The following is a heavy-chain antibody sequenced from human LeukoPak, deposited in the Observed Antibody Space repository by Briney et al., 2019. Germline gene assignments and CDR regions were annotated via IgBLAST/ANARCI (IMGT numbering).Heavy chain of an antibody. J-gene: IGHJ4*02. CDR3: ARRQWLVSPEFDY. Sequence: ASVKVSCKASGYTFTSYDINWVRQATGQGLEWMGWMNPNSGNTGYAQKFQGRVTMTRNTSISTAYMELSSLRSDDTAVYYCARRQWLVSPEFDYWGQGTLVTVSS. CDR1: GYTFTSYD. V-gene: IGHV1-8*01. CDR2: MNPNSGNT. D-gene: IGHD6-19*01.